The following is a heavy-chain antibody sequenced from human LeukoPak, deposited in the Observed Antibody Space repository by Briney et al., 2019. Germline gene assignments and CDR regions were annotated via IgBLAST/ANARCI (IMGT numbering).Heavy chain of an antibody. CDR1: GFTFGNYW. CDR3: AKVLGYYDSSGYYQEGGFDY. J-gene: IGHJ4*02. CDR2: ISDDGSSA. Sequence: GGSLRLSCAASGFTFGNYWMHWVRQAPGKGLLWVSRISDDGSSANYADSVQGRFTISRDNSKNSLYLQMNSLRTEDTALYYCAKVLGYYDSSGYYQEGGFDYWGQGTLVTVSS. D-gene: IGHD3-22*01. V-gene: IGHV3-74*01.